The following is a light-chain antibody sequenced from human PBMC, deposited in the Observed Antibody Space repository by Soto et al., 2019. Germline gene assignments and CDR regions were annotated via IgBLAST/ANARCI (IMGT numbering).Light chain of an antibody. CDR2: WAS. CDR3: QQYYSTPIT. CDR1: QSCLYSSNNKNY. Sequence: DIVMTQSPDALAVSLGGRATINCKSSQSCLYSSNNKNYLAWYQQKPGQPPKLLIYWASTRESGVPDRFSGSGSGTDFTLTISSLQAEDVAVYYCQQYYSTPITFGQGTRLEIK. J-gene: IGKJ5*01. V-gene: IGKV4-1*01.